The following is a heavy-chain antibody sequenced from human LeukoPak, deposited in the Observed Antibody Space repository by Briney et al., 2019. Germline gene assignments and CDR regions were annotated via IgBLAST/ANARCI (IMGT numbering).Heavy chain of an antibody. J-gene: IGHJ4*02. Sequence: SETLSLTCTVSGYSISSSSSYWGWIRQPPGKGLEWIGSIYYSGSTYYNSSLKSRVTISVDTSKNQFSLKLSSVTAADTAVYYCARIGSVLLWFGDGYWGQGTLVTVSS. CDR1: GYSISSSSSY. CDR2: IYYSGST. V-gene: IGHV4-39*01. CDR3: ARIGSVLLWFGDGY. D-gene: IGHD3-10*01.